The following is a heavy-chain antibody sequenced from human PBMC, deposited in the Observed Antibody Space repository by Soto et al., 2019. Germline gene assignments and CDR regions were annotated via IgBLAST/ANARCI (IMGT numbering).Heavy chain of an antibody. D-gene: IGHD6-13*01. CDR1: GYTFTSYY. CDR2: INPSGGST. CDR3: ARDRIAAAGSYDYYYYGMDV. Sequence: ASVKVSCKASGYTFTSYYMHWVRQAPGQGLEWMGIINPSGGSTSYAQKFQGRVTMTRDTSTSTVYMELSSLRSEDTAVYYCARDRIAAAGSYDYYYYGMDVWGQGTTVTVSS. J-gene: IGHJ6*02. V-gene: IGHV1-46*03.